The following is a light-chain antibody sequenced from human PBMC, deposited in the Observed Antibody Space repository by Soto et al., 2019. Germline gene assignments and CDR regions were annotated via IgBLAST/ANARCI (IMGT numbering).Light chain of an antibody. CDR2: GAS. CDR1: QSVSSSY. Sequence: EIGLTQSPRILSLSPGERATLSCRASQSVSSSYLAWYQQKPGQAPRLLIYGASSRATGIPDRFSGSGSGTDFTLTISRLEPEDFALYYCQQYGSSPPFTFGPGTKVDIK. J-gene: IGKJ3*01. CDR3: QQYGSSPPFT. V-gene: IGKV3-20*01.